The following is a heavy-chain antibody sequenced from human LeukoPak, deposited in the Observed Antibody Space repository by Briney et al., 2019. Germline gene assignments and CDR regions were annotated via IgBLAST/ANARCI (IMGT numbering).Heavy chain of an antibody. CDR3: AKDRGIISDY. J-gene: IGHJ4*02. V-gene: IGHV3-9*01. CDR1: GFTFDDYA. D-gene: IGHD3-10*01. Sequence: GGSLRLSCAASGFTFDDYAMHWVRQAPGKGLEWVSGITWNSDNIEYADSVKGRFTISRDNSKNTLYLQMNSLRVEDTAVYYCAKDRGIISDYWGQGTLVTVSS. CDR2: ITWNSDNI.